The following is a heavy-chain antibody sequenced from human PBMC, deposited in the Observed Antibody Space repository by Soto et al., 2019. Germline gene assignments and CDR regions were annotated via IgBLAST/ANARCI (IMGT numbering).Heavy chain of an antibody. J-gene: IGHJ6*02. CDR2: IWYDGSNK. V-gene: IGHV3-33*01. D-gene: IGHD2-15*01. Sequence: GGSLRLSCAASGFTFSSYGMHWVRQAPGKGLEWVAVIWYDGSNKYYADSVKGRFTISRDNSKNTLYLQMNSLRAEDTAVYYCARRDIVVVVADPGSPLYGMDVWGQGTTVTVSS. CDR3: ARRDIVVVVADPGSPLYGMDV. CDR1: GFTFSSYG.